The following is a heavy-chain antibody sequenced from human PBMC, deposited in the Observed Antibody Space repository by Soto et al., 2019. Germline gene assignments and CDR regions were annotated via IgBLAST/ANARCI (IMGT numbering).Heavy chain of an antibody. Sequence: ASVKVSCKASGYTFTSYGISWVRQAPGQGLEWMGWISAYNGNTNYAQKLQGRVTMTTDTSTSTAYMELRSLRSDDTAVYYCARTDIRVLRWLQSYFDYWGQGTLVTVSS. CDR2: ISAYNGNT. J-gene: IGHJ4*02. CDR3: ARTDIRVLRWLQSYFDY. CDR1: GYTFTSYG. D-gene: IGHD5-12*01. V-gene: IGHV1-18*01.